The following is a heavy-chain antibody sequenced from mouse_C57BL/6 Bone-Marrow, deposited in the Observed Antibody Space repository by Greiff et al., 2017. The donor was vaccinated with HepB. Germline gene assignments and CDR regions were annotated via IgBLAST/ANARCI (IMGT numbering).Heavy chain of an antibody. V-gene: IGHV5-4*01. CDR1: GFTFSSYA. J-gene: IGHJ3*01. CDR2: ISDGGSYT. CDR3: ARDRASY. Sequence: EVKVVESGGGLVKPGGSLKLSCAASGFTFSSYAMSWVRQTPEKRLEWVATISDGGSYTYYPDNVKGRFTISRDNAKNNLYLQMSHLKSEDTAMYYCARDRASYWGQGTLVTVSA. D-gene: IGHD3-1*01.